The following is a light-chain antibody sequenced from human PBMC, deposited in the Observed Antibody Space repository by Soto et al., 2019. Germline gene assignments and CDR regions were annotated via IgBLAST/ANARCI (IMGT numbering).Light chain of an antibody. CDR1: QSVSSSY. CDR3: HQYDNSPLT. CDR2: GAS. Sequence: EIVLTQSPGTLSLSPGERATLSCRASQSVSSSYSAWYQQKPGQAPRLLIYGASSRATGIPDRFSGSGSGTDFTLTISRLEPEDFAVYYCHQYDNSPLTFGGGTKVEIK. J-gene: IGKJ4*02. V-gene: IGKV3-20*01.